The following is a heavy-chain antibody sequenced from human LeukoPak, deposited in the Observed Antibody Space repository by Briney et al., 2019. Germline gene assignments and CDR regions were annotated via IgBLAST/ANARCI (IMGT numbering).Heavy chain of an antibody. CDR3: VKLYYYGSGSYDR. J-gene: IGHJ6*02. Sequence: PGGSLRLSCSASGFIFSTYAMHWVRQAPGKGLEYVSAISSNGDRTYYADAVKGRFTISRDNSKNTVYLQMGSLRAEDTAVYYCVKLYYYGSGSYDRWGQGTTVTVSS. CDR1: GFIFSTYA. D-gene: IGHD3-10*01. CDR2: ISSNGDRT. V-gene: IGHV3-64D*06.